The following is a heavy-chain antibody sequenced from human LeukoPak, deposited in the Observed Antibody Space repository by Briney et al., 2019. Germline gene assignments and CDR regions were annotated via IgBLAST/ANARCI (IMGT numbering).Heavy chain of an antibody. CDR2: IRDSAYRT. D-gene: IGHD3-22*01. CDR3: ARGLFLSGYLDAFDI. Sequence: GGSLRLSCAASRFTFSNYAMSWVRQAPGKGLEWVSSIRDSAYRTYYADSVKGRFTISRDNSKNTLYLQMNSLRVEDTAVYYCARGLFLSGYLDAFDIWGQGTVVTVSS. J-gene: IGHJ3*02. CDR1: RFTFSNYA. V-gene: IGHV3-23*01.